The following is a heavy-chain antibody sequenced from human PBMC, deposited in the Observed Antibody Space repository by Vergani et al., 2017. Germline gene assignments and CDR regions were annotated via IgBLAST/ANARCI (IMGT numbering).Heavy chain of an antibody. V-gene: IGHV2-5*04. D-gene: IGHD1-7*01. J-gene: IGHJ6*03. CDR1: GFSLNTRGVS. Sequence: QITLKESGPTLVKPTQTLTLTCTFSGFSLNTRGVSVAWIRQPPGKALDWLALIYWNDDQHYSPSLNNRVTITKDTSKNQVVLTMTNTDYVDTGTYYCVHRKTECGTTGCFYPFYYYYYMDVWGKGTTVTVSS. CDR3: VHRKTECGTTGCFYPFYYYYYMDV. CDR2: IYWNDDQ.